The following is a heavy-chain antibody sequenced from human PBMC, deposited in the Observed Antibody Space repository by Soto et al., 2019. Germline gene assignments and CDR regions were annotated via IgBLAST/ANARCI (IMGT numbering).Heavy chain of an antibody. CDR1: GGSISSGGYY. V-gene: IGHV4-31*03. D-gene: IGHD4-17*01. Sequence: SETLSLTCTVSGGSISSGGYYWSWIRQHPGKGLEWIGYIYYSGSTYYNPFLKSRVTISVDTSKNQFSLKLSSVTAADTAVYYCARDSPRLEDYGDYAMAFDIWGQGTMVTVSS. J-gene: IGHJ3*02. CDR2: IYYSGST. CDR3: ARDSPRLEDYGDYAMAFDI.